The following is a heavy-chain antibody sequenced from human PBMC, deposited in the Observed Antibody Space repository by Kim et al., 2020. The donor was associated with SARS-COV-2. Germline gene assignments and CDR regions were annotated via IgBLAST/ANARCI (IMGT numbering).Heavy chain of an antibody. CDR3: ARDRVGFWESGGRYYYYGMDV. CDR1: GYTFTSYG. CDR2: ISAYKGNT. Sequence: ASVKVSCKASGYTFTSYGISWVRQAPGQGLEWMGWISAYKGNTNYAQKLQGRVTMTTDTSTSTAYMELRSLRSDDTAVYYCARDRVGFWESGGRYYYYGMDVWGQGTTVTVSS. D-gene: IGHD3-10*01. J-gene: IGHJ6*01. V-gene: IGHV1-18*01.